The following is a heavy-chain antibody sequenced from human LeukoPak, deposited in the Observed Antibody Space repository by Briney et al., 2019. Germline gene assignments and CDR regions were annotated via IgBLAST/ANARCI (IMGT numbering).Heavy chain of an antibody. V-gene: IGHV1-2*02. CDR3: ARDSSGSCDY. CDR1: GYTFTCYY. D-gene: IGHD3-22*01. J-gene: IGHJ4*02. Sequence: GASVTVSRKASGYTFTCYYMHWVRQAPGQGLGWMGWINPNSGGTNYAQKFQGRVTMTRETAISTAYMELSRLRSDDTAVYYCARDSSGSCDYWGQGTLVTVSS. CDR2: INPNSGGT.